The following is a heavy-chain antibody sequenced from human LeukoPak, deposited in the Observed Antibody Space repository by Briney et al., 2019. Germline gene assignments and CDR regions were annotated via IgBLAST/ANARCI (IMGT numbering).Heavy chain of an antibody. V-gene: IGHV4-31*03. CDR1: GGSISSGGYY. J-gene: IGHJ5*02. CDR3: ARRFYYDSTENWFDP. CDR2: IYYSGST. Sequence: SQTLSLTCTVSGGSISSGGYYWSWVRQHPGKGLEWIGYIYYSGSTYYNPSLKSRVTISVDTSKNQFSLKLSSVTAADTAVYYCARRFYYDSTENWFDPWGQGTLVTVSS. D-gene: IGHD3-22*01.